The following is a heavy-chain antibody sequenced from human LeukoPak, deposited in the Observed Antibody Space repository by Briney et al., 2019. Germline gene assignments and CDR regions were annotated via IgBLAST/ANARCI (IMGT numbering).Heavy chain of an antibody. J-gene: IGHJ4*02. CDR1: GFTFSSYG. D-gene: IGHD5-18*01. Sequence: PGGSLRLSCAASGFTFSSYGMHWVRQAPGNGLEWVALISYDGSSKYYTDSVKGRFTISRDNSKNTLYLQMDSLRAEDTAVYYCAKDRGYSYGYFDYWGQGTLVTVSS. CDR3: AKDRGYSYGYFDY. CDR2: ISYDGSSK. V-gene: IGHV3-30*18.